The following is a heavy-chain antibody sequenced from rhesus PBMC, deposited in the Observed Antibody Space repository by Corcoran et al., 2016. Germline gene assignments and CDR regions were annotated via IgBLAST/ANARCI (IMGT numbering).Heavy chain of an antibody. CDR1: GYSISRGYY. V-gene: IGHV4-122*02. CDR2: ITDSGCT. CDR3: ARDLIAAAGSD. Sequence: QVQLQESGPGLVKPSETLSLTCAVSGYSISRGYYWCWSRQPPGKGLEWIGYITDSGCTGYHPSTKSRVTISRDTSKTQVSLKLSSVTAADTAGYYCARDLIAAAGSDWGQGVLVTVSS. D-gene: IGHD6-31*01. J-gene: IGHJ4*01.